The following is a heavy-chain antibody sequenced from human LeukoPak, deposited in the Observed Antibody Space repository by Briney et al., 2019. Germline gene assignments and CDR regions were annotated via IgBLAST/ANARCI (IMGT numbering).Heavy chain of an antibody. CDR2: INYSGGT. D-gene: IGHD5-12*01. Sequence: SETLSLTCAVYGGSFSAYYWNWIRQPPGKGLEWIGEINYSGGTNYNPSLKSRVTISVDMSMNQFSLKLSTVNAADTAVYYCARGQDGGYDYFDFWGQGTLVTVSS. CDR3: ARGQDGGYDYFDF. CDR1: GGSFSAYY. J-gene: IGHJ4*02. V-gene: IGHV4-34*01.